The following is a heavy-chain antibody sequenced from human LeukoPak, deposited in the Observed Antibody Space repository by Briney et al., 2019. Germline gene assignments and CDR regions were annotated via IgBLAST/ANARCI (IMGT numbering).Heavy chain of an antibody. Sequence: ASVKVSCKASGYTFTSYDINWVRRATGQGLEWMGWMNPNSGNSGYAQKFQGRVTITRNTSISTAYMGLSSLRSEDTAVYYCARGITGIKDYWGQGTLVTVSS. CDR3: ARGITGIKDY. V-gene: IGHV1-8*03. CDR2: MNPNSGNS. D-gene: IGHD1-20*01. CDR1: GYTFTSYD. J-gene: IGHJ4*02.